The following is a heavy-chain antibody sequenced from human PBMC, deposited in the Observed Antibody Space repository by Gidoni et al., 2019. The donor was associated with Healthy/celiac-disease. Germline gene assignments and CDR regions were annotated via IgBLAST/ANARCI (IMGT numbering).Heavy chain of an antibody. CDR2: IYHSGST. D-gene: IGHD5-12*01. V-gene: IGHV4-38-2*01. CDR1: GYSISSGYY. Sequence: QVQLQESGPGLVKPSETLSLTCAVSGYSISSGYYWGWIRQPPGKGLEWIGSIYHSGSTYYNPSLKSRVTISVDTSKNQFSLKLSSVTAADTAVYYCARVRVGQLGIEMATIWGQGTLVTVSS. CDR3: ARVRVGQLGIEMATI. J-gene: IGHJ4*02.